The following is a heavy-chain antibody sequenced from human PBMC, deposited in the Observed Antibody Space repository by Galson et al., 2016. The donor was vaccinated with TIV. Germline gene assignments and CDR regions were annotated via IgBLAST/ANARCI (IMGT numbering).Heavy chain of an antibody. CDR3: TTEGLICLVHICYFDFLKY. Sequence: SLRLSCAVSGLSFTNYTIQWVRQAPSKGPEWVAAISHDGNDQYYADSVEGRFTISRDNSKTTSFLQMDSLRPDDTAVYYCTTEGLICLVHICYFDFLKYWGHGTLVTVSS. D-gene: IGHD2-15*01. J-gene: IGHJ4*01. CDR2: ISHDGNDQ. CDR1: GLSFTNYT. V-gene: IGHV3-30*04.